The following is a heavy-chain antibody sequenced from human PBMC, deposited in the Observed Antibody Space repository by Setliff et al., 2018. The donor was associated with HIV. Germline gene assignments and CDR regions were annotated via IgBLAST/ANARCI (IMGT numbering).Heavy chain of an antibody. V-gene: IGHV3-23*01. CDR3: AKGQDGLRYNWFDP. CDR2: ISGGGDII. J-gene: IGHJ5*02. Sequence: PGGSLRLSCAASGFPFSSYAMSWVRQAPGKGLEWVSTISGGGDIIYYADSVKGRFTISRDNSLNTVYLQMNSLRAEDTAVYYCAKGQDGLRYNWFDPWGHGTLVTVSS. CDR1: GFPFSSYA.